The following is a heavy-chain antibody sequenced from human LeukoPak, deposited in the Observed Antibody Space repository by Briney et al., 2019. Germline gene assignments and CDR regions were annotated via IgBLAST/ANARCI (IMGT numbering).Heavy chain of an antibody. J-gene: IGHJ4*02. D-gene: IGHD3-10*01. CDR2: IRYDGSNK. Sequence: GGSLRLSCAASGFTFSSYGMHWVRQAPGKGLEWVALIRYDGSNKYYADSVKGRFTISRDNSKNTLYLQMNSLRAEDTAVYYCAKDYYGSGSYYENFDYWGQGTLVTVSS. CDR1: GFTFSSYG. V-gene: IGHV3-30*02. CDR3: AKDYYGSGSYYENFDY.